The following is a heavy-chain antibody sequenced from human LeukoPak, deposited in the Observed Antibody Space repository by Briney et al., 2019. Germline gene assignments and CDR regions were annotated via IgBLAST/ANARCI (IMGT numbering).Heavy chain of an antibody. CDR3: ARELKVGNTGYYFDS. CDR1: GGSISSYY. Sequence: SETLSLTCTVSGGSISSYYWSWIRQPPGKGLEWIGYIYYSGSTDYNPSLKSRVTLVLDTSKNQFSLRLSSVTAADTAVYYCARELKVGNTGYYFDSWGQGILVTVSS. J-gene: IGHJ4*02. D-gene: IGHD2/OR15-2a*01. V-gene: IGHV4-59*01. CDR2: IYYSGST.